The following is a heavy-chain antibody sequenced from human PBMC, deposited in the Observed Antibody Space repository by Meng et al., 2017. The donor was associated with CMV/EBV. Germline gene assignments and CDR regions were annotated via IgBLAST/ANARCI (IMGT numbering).Heavy chain of an antibody. CDR1: GFTFSSYW. CDR3: ARGIAAAGTSGWWFDP. J-gene: IGHJ5*02. D-gene: IGHD6-13*01. V-gene: IGHV3-7*03. Sequence: LSLTCAASGFTFSSYWMSWVRQAPGKGLEWVANIKQDGSEKYYVDSVKGRFTISRDNAKNSLYLQMNSLRAEDTAVYYCARGIAAAGTSGWWFDPWGQGTLVTVSS. CDR2: IKQDGSEK.